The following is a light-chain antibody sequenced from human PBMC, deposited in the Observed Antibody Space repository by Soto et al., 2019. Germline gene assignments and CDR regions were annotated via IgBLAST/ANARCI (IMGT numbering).Light chain of an antibody. V-gene: IGLV1-51*01. CDR3: GTWDSSLSIVV. Sequence: QSVLTQPPSVSAAPGQKVTMSCSGTKSNIGNNFVSWYKHLPGTAPKLIIYDNSQRPSGIPDRFSGSKSGTSATLGITGLQTGVDADYYCGTWDSSLSIVVFGTGTKLTVL. CDR2: DNS. CDR1: KSNIGNNF. J-gene: IGLJ1*01.